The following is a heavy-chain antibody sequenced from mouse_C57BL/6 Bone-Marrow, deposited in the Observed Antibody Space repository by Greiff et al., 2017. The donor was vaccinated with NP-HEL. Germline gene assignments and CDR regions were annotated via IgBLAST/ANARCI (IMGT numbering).Heavy chain of an antibody. Sequence: VQLQQPGAELVRPGTSVKLSCKASGYTFTSYWMHWVKQRPGQGLEWIGVIDPSDSYTNYNPKFKGKATLTVDTSSSTAYMQLSSLTSEDSAVYYCARWWFPTMDYWGQGTSVTVSS. V-gene: IGHV1-59*01. D-gene: IGHD1-1*02. CDR3: ARWWFPTMDY. J-gene: IGHJ4*01. CDR2: IDPSDSYT. CDR1: GYTFTSYW.